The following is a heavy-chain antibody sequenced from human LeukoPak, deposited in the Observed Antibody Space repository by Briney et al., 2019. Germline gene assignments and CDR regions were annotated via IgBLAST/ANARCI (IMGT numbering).Heavy chain of an antibody. CDR2: INNRGTT. J-gene: IGHJ4*02. V-gene: IGHV4-34*01. CDR3: ARVPLWWLTPFDF. Sequence: SETLSLTCAVSGGSLSPHYWSWIRQPLGKGLEWIGEINNRGTTNYSPSLRGRATISVDTSKNQFSLRLTSVTAADTAMYYCARVPLWWLTPFDFWGQGTLATVSS. D-gene: IGHD5-12*01. CDR1: GGSLSPHY.